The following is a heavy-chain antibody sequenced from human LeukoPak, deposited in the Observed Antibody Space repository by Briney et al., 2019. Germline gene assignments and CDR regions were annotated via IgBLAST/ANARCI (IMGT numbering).Heavy chain of an antibody. V-gene: IGHV1-18*01. CDR1: GYTFTSYG. J-gene: IGHJ6*03. D-gene: IGHD6-19*01. CDR2: ISAYNGNT. Sequence: ASVKVSCKASGYTFTSYGISWVRQAPGQGLEWMGWISAYNGNTNYAQKLQGRVTMTTDTSTSTAYMELRSLRSDDTAVYYCAREDRSGYSSGWYYYYYMDVWGKGTTVTVPS. CDR3: AREDRSGYSSGWYYYYYMDV.